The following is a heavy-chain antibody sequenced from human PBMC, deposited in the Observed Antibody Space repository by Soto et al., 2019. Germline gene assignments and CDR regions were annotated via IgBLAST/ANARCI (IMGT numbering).Heavy chain of an antibody. J-gene: IGHJ4*02. V-gene: IGHV1-69*13. CDR3: ARGSYWGGDCYLLGY. D-gene: IGHD2-21*02. Sequence: SVKVSCKASGGTFSSYAISWVRQAPGQGLEWMGGIIPIFGTANYAQKFQGRVTITADESTSTAYMELSSLRSEDTAAYYCARGSYWGGDCYLLGYWGQGXLVT. CDR1: GGTFSSYA. CDR2: IIPIFGTA.